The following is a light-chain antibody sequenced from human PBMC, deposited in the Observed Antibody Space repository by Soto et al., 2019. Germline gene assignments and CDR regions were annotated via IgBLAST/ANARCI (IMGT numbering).Light chain of an antibody. V-gene: IGKV3-20*01. CDR3: QQYGSSRYT. Sequence: ETVLTQSPGTLSLSPGDRATLSCRASQSVNSNYLAWYQQIPGQAPRLLIYGVSNRATGIPDSFSGSGSGKDSPLTISRLEPEDFAMYYCQQYGSSRYTFGQGTKLEIK. CDR2: GVS. CDR1: QSVNSNY. J-gene: IGKJ2*01.